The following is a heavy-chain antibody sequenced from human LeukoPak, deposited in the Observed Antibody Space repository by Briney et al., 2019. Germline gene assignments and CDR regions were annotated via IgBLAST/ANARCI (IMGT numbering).Heavy chain of an antibody. V-gene: IGHV3-7*01. CDR2: INLDGGQK. CDR1: GFTFTDHW. D-gene: IGHD3-10*01. J-gene: IGHJ4*02. Sequence: GGSLRLSCAASGFTFTDHWMAWVRQAPGKGLEWVAHINLDGGQKYYGDSVRGRFTISRDNAKNSLHLQMNSLRAEDTAVYYYANDEYGWGSYDYWGQGTLVTVSS. CDR3: ANDEYGWGSYDY.